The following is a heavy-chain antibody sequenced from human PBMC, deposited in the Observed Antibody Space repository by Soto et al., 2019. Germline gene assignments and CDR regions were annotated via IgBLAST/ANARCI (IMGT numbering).Heavy chain of an antibody. CDR3: ARDHNFGFILYGMDV. V-gene: IGHV1-46*01. D-gene: IGHD2-15*01. Sequence: ASVKVSCKASGYTFTSYSMHWVRQAPGQGLEWMGIINPSSGRTSYAQNFQGRVTMTSDTSTSIVYMEMSSLKSEDTAVYYCARDHNFGFILYGMDVWGEGTTVPVSP. CDR2: INPSSGRT. J-gene: IGHJ6*04. CDR1: GYTFTSYS.